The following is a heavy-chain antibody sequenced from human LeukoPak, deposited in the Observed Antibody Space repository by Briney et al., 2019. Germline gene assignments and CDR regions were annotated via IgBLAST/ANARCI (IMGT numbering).Heavy chain of an antibody. CDR1: GFTFAPFW. CDR3: ARGIDEWLFLNY. CDR2: MNRDGSEV. Sequence: GGSLRLSSAAPGFTFAPFWLTCVRQAPGKGPEFVATMNRDGSEVAYGNSVRGRFTISSDNTKNSLYLQMYSLTAENTAEYYGARGIDEWLFLNYWGQGALVTVSS. V-gene: IGHV3-7*05. J-gene: IGHJ4*02. D-gene: IGHD3-3*01.